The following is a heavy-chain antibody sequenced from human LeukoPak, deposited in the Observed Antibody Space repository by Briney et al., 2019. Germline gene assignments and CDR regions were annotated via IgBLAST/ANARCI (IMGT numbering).Heavy chain of an antibody. CDR3: AGLFDYGDSHYYYYCMDV. V-gene: IGHV4-34*01. D-gene: IGHD4-17*01. CDR2: INHSGST. Sequence: SETLSLTCAAYGGSFSGYYWSWIRQPPGKGLEWIGEINHSGSTNYNPSLKSRVTISVDTSKNQFSLKLSSVTAADTAVYYCAGLFDYGDSHYYYYCMDVWGKGTTVTVSS. CDR1: GGSFSGYY. J-gene: IGHJ6*03.